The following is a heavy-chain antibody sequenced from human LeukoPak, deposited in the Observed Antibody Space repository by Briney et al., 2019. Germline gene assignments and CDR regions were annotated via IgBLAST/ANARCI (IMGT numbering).Heavy chain of an antibody. D-gene: IGHD1-7*01. CDR3: ATDLGNYKWNYGWFDP. V-gene: IGHV6-1*01. CDR1: GDSVSSNTAA. Sequence: SQTLSLTCAISGDSVSSNTAAWNWIRQSPSRGLEWLGRTYYRSKWYNNYAVSVKSRITINPDTSKNQFSLQLNSVTPEDTAVYYCATDLGNYKWNYGWFDPWGQGTLVAVSS. CDR2: TYYRSKWYN. J-gene: IGHJ5*02.